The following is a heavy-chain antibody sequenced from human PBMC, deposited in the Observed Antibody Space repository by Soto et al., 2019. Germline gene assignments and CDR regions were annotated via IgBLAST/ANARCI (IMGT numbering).Heavy chain of an antibody. CDR1: GYTFTSYG. CDR3: ARDYYYGSGKYYYGMDV. D-gene: IGHD3-10*01. V-gene: IGHV1-18*01. Sequence: ASVKVSCKASGYTFTSYGISWVRQAPGQGLEWMGWISAYNGNTNYAQKLQGRVTMTTDTSTSTAYMELRSLRSDDTAVYYCARDYYYGSGKYYYGMDVWGQGTTVTVSS. J-gene: IGHJ6*02. CDR2: ISAYNGNT.